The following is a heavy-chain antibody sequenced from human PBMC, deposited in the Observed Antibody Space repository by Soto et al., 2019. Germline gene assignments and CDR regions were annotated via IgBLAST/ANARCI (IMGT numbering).Heavy chain of an antibody. J-gene: IGHJ5*02. Sequence: ASVKVSCKASGGTFSKYAISWVRQAPGQGLEWMGGIIAIFDTATYAQKFQGRVTITADESTSTAYMELSSLRSEDTAVYYCATSAVRQGQYSSSSVYWFDPWGQGTLVTVSS. V-gene: IGHV1-69*13. CDR1: GGTFSKYA. D-gene: IGHD6-6*01. CDR3: ATSAVRQGQYSSSSVYWFDP. CDR2: IIAIFDTA.